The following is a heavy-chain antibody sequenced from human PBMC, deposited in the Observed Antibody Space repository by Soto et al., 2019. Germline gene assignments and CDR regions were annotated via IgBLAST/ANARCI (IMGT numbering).Heavy chain of an antibody. D-gene: IGHD3-10*01. CDR1: GYTFSDYY. CDR3: ARVPYHGPAYGMDV. Sequence: ASVRVSCKASGYTFSDYYMHWVRQAPGQVLEWMGCISPRSGSANFAQRFQGRASMTRDTSITSAYMELRRLKSDDTAVYYCARVPYHGPAYGMDVWG. CDR2: ISPRSGSA. V-gene: IGHV1-2*02. J-gene: IGHJ6*02.